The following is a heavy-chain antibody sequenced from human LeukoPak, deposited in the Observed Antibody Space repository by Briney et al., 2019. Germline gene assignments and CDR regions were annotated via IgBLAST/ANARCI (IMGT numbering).Heavy chain of an antibody. Sequence: QPGGSLRLSCAASGFTVSSNYMTWVRQAPGKGLEWVSVIYSGDSTYYADFVKGRFTISRDSSKNTLYLRMNSLRAEDTAVYYCARDSTATTTDYWGQGALVTVSS. CDR1: GFTVSSNY. V-gene: IGHV3-53*01. CDR3: ARDSTATTTDY. D-gene: IGHD4-17*01. CDR2: IYSGDST. J-gene: IGHJ4*02.